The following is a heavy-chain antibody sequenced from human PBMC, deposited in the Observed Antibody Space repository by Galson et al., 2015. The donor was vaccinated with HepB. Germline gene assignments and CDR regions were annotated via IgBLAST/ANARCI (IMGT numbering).Heavy chain of an antibody. Sequence: TLSLTCTVSGGSISSGGYYWSWIRQHPGKGLEWIGYIYYSGSTYYNPSLKSRVTISVDTSKNQFSLKLSSVTAADTAVYYCARDTCSGGSCYFDYWGQGTLVAVSS. V-gene: IGHV4-31*03. CDR1: GGSISSGGYY. CDR3: ARDTCSGGSCYFDY. CDR2: IYYSGST. D-gene: IGHD2-15*01. J-gene: IGHJ4*02.